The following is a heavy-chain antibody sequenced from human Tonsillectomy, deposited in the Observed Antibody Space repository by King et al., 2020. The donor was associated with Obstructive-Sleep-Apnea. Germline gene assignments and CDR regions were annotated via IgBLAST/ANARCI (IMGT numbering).Heavy chain of an antibody. CDR3: TRSVAGPFDY. D-gene: IGHD6-19*01. V-gene: IGHV3-15*01. Sequence: VQLVESGGGLVKPGGSLRLSCAASGFTFSNAWMSWVRQAPGKGLEWVGGIKSKTDGGTTDYAAPVKGRFTISRDASKNTPYLQMNSLKTEDTAVYYCTRSVAGPFDYWGQGTLVTVSS. J-gene: IGHJ4*02. CDR1: GFTFSNAW. CDR2: IKSKTDGGTT.